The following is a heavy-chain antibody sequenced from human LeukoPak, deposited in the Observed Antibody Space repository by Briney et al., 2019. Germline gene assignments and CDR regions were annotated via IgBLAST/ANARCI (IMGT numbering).Heavy chain of an antibody. CDR2: IIPIFGTA. CDR1: GGTFTSYA. V-gene: IGHV1-69*13. D-gene: IGHD2-2*01. Sequence: ASVKVSCKASGGTFTSYAISWVRQAPGQGLEWMGGIIPIFGTANYAQKLQGRVTITADESTSTAYMELSSLRSEDTAVYYCARSGRKIVVVPAAILDYFDYWGQGTLVTVSS. CDR3: ARSGRKIVVVPAAILDYFDY. J-gene: IGHJ4*02.